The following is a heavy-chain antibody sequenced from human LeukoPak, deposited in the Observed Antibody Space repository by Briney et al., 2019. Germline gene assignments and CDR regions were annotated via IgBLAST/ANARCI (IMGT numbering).Heavy chain of an antibody. D-gene: IGHD6-13*01. CDR3: ARNVYSSSWYYFDY. CDR2: IYHSGST. V-gene: IGHV4-30-2*01. Sequence: SQTLSLTCAVSGGSISSGGYSWSWIRQPPGKGLEWIGYIYHSGSTYYNPSLKSRVTISVDRSENQFSLKLSSVTAADTAVYYCARNVYSSSWYYFDYWGQGTLVTVSS. CDR1: GGSISSGGYS. J-gene: IGHJ4*02.